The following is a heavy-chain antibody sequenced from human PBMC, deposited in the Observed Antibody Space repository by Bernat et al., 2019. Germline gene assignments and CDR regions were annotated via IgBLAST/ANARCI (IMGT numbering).Heavy chain of an antibody. CDR3: ARDNHRSGSYLARNYYYYGMDV. D-gene: IGHD3-10*01. Sequence: EVQLVQSGAEVKKPGESLRISCKGSGYSFTSYWISWVRQMPGKGLEWMGRIDPSDSYTNYSPSFQGHVTISADKSISTAYLQWSSLRSEDTAVYYCARDNHRSGSYLARNYYYYGMDVWGQGTTVTVSS. J-gene: IGHJ6*02. CDR1: GYSFTSYW. V-gene: IGHV5-10-1*01. CDR2: IDPSDSYT.